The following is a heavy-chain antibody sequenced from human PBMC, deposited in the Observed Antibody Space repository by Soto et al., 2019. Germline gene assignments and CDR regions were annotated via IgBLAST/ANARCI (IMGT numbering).Heavy chain of an antibody. Sequence: GGSLRLSCAASGFTFSSYWMSWVRQAPGKGLEWVANIKQGGSEKYYVDSVKGRFTISRDNAKNSLYLQMNSLRAEDTAVYYCARETYYYDSSGYSPRSIFDYWGQGTLVTVSS. CDR3: ARETYYYDSSGYSPRSIFDY. J-gene: IGHJ4*02. CDR1: GFTFSSYW. D-gene: IGHD3-22*01. CDR2: IKQGGSEK. V-gene: IGHV3-7*01.